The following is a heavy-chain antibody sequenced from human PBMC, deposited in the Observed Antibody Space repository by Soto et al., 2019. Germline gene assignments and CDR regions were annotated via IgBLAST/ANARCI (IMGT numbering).Heavy chain of an antibody. CDR3: ATSSGTTRVYFQH. Sequence: QVQLVQSGAEVKKPGSSVKVSCKASGGTFSSYTISWVRQAPGQGLEWMGRIIPILGIANYAQKFQGRVTITADKSTSTAYMELSSLRSEDTAVYYCATSSGTTRVYFQHWCQGTLVTVSS. CDR2: IIPILGIA. CDR1: GGTFSSYT. D-gene: IGHD4-17*01. V-gene: IGHV1-69*02. J-gene: IGHJ1*01.